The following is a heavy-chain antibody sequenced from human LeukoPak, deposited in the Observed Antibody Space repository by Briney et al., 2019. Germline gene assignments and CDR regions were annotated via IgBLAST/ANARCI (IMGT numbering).Heavy chain of an antibody. CDR3: ARGLRNYVWGSFDY. CDR2: INHSGST. Sequence: SETLSLTCAVYGGSFSSYYWSWIRQPPGKGLEWIGEINHSGSTNYNPSLKSRVTISVDTSKNQFSLKLSSVTAADTAVYYCARGLRNYVWGSFDYWGQGTLVTVSS. J-gene: IGHJ4*02. V-gene: IGHV4-34*01. D-gene: IGHD3-16*01. CDR1: GGSFSSYY.